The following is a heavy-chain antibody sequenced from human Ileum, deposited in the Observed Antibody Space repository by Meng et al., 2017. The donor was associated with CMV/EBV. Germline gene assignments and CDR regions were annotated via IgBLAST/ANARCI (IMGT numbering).Heavy chain of an antibody. D-gene: IGHD3-10*01. V-gene: IGHV4-34*01. CDR3: ARRVGSGKYYFDF. J-gene: IGHJ4*02. CDR2: INHSETT. CDR1: GGSFNGAY. Sequence: CAVYGGSFNGAYCSWLRQSPGKGLEWIAEINHSETTNYNPSLKSRVTISVDSFKNQCSLRLNSVTAADTAEFYCARRVGSGKYYFDFWSQGSLVTVSS.